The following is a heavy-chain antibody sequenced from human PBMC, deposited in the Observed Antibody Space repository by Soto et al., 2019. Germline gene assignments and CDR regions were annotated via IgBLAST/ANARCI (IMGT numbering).Heavy chain of an antibody. J-gene: IGHJ6*02. D-gene: IGHD6-6*01. CDR1: GYTLTELS. CDR3: ATDRGQYSSSSGTSGGMDV. CDR2: FDPEDGET. V-gene: IGHV1-24*01. Sequence: ASVKVSCKVSGYTLTELSMHWVRQAPGKGLEWMGGFDPEDGETIYAQKFQGRVTMTEDTSTDTAYMELSSLRSEDTAVYYCATDRGQYSSSSGTSGGMDVWGQGTTVTVSS.